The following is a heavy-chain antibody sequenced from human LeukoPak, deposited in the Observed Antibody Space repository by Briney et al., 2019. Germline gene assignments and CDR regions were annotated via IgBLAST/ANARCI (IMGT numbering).Heavy chain of an antibody. Sequence: SETLSLTCTVSGGSISSYYWSWIRQPPGGGLEWIGYIYYSGSTNYNPSLKSRVTISVDTSKNQFSLKLSSVTAADTAVYYCARHFYDSSGYGAFDIWGQGTMVTVSS. CDR2: IYYSGST. V-gene: IGHV4-59*08. J-gene: IGHJ3*02. CDR1: GGSISSYY. D-gene: IGHD3-22*01. CDR3: ARHFYDSSGYGAFDI.